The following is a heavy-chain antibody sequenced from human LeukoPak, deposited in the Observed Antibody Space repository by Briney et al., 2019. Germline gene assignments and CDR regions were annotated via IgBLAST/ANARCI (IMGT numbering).Heavy chain of an antibody. D-gene: IGHD6-6*01. CDR2: INHSGST. V-gene: IGHV4-34*01. J-gene: IGHJ4*02. Sequence: SETLSLTCNVSGASLSSYFWSWIRQPPGKGLEWIGEINHSGSTSYNPSLKSRVTISVDTSKNQFSLKLSSVTAADTAVYYCARRGSMTGPPPLWGQGTLVTVSS. CDR1: GASLSSYF. CDR3: ARRGSMTGPPPL.